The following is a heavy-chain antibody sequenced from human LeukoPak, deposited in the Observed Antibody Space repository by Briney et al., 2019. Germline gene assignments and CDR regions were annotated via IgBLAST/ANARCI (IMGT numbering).Heavy chain of an antibody. D-gene: IGHD3-22*01. CDR2: ISSSSTYI. CDR3: TTLIYYDSSGYYYGFDY. V-gene: IGHV3-21*03. CDR1: GFTFSSYA. Sequence: PGGSLRLSCAASGFTFSSYAMDWVRQAPGKGLEWVSSISSSSTYIYYADSMKGRFTISRDNAGNSLFLQMNSLRAEDTAVYYCTTLIYYDSSGYYYGFDYWGQGTLVTVSS. J-gene: IGHJ4*02.